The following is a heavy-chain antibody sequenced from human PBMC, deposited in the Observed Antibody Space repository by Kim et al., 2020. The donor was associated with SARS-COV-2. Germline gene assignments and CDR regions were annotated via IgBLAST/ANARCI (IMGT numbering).Heavy chain of an antibody. CDR2: IYSGGSST. D-gene: IGHD3-9*01. CDR3: AKDLHDILTGYLTPVAFDI. CDR1: GFTFSSYA. Sequence: GGSLRRSCAASGFTFSSYAMSWVRQAPGKGLEWVSVIYSGGSSTYYADSVKGRFTISRDNSKNTLYLQMNSLRAEDTAVYYCAKDLHDILTGYLTPVAFDIWGQGTMVTVSS. V-gene: IGHV3-23*03. J-gene: IGHJ3*02.